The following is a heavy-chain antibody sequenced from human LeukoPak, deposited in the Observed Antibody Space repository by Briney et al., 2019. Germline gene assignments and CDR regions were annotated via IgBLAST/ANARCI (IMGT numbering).Heavy chain of an antibody. D-gene: IGHD6-6*01. CDR2: ISSTGST. Sequence: SETLSLTCTVSGGSISSSGHYWSWIRQPAGKGLEYLGRISSTGSTNYNPSLRSRVTISADTSKNQFSLTLTSLTAADTAVYHCARYLRSSSTYYMDIWGKGTTVTVTS. CDR1: GGSISSSGHY. J-gene: IGHJ6*03. V-gene: IGHV4-61*02. CDR3: ARYLRSSSTYYMDI.